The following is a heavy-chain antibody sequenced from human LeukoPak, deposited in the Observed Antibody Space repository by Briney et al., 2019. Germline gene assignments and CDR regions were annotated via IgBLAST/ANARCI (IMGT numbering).Heavy chain of an antibody. Sequence: PGGSLRLSCAASGFIVSSNYMSWVRQAPGKGLEWLSYISSSGNTIFYADSVRGRFTISRDNAMNSLYLQMNSLRAEDTAVYYCASRRTVTSTDPHTFDIWGQGTMVTVSS. V-gene: IGHV3-11*01. CDR2: ISSSGNTI. CDR1: GFIVSSNY. D-gene: IGHD4-17*01. CDR3: ASRRTVTSTDPHTFDI. J-gene: IGHJ3*02.